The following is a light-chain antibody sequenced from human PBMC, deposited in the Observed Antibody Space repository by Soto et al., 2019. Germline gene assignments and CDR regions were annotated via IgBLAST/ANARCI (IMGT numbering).Light chain of an antibody. CDR2: AAS. CDR1: QSISNY. J-gene: IGKJ1*01. CDR3: QQSYSTPRT. V-gene: IGKV1-39*01. Sequence: DIPMTQSPSPLSASVGDRVTITCRASQSISNYLNWYQQKPGKAPKLLMYAASSLQSGVPSRFSGSGSGTDFPLTISSLQPEDFATYYCQQSYSTPRTFGQGTKVEIK.